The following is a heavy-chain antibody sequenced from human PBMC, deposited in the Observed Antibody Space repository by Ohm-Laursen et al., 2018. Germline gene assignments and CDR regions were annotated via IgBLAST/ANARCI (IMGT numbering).Heavy chain of an antibody. V-gene: IGHV3-53*01. CDR3: ARDYYGSGHFDY. CDR1: GFIVSSNY. CDR2: IYSDDRT. D-gene: IGHD3-10*01. J-gene: IGHJ4*02. Sequence: SLRLSCAASGFIVSSNYMSWVRQASGKGLEWVSIIYSDDRTHYADSVKGRFTISRDNPKNTLYLQMNSLRAEDTAMYYCARDYYGSGHFDYWGRGTLVTVSS.